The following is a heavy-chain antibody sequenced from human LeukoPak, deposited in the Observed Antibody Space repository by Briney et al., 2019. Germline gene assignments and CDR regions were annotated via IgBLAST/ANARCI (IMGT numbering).Heavy chain of an antibody. J-gene: IGHJ4*02. CDR3: LRGDRRDY. CDR2: IDSSGGYM. CDR1: GFTFSSYW. Sequence: GGSLRLSCAASGFTFSSYWMSWVRQAPGKGLEWVSSIDSSGGYMFYADSVKGRFIISRDNAKDSLYLQMNSLRVEDTAVYYCLRGDRRDYWGQGTLVTVSS. V-gene: IGHV3-21*06.